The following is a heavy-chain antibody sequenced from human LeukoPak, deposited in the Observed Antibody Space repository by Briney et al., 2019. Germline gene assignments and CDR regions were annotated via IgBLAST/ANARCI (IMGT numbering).Heavy chain of an antibody. D-gene: IGHD5-18*01. CDR2: IHPSGGGT. J-gene: IGHJ4*02. Sequence: GASVKVSCKASGYTFTDYYMYWVRQAPGQGPECMGVIHPSGGGTTYAQKFQGRVTLTKDTATSTVYIELSSLRSDDTAVYYCARMAMDPAMVTNFFDLWGQGILLIVSA. V-gene: IGHV1-46*01. CDR1: GYTFTDYY. CDR3: ARMAMDPAMVTNFFDL.